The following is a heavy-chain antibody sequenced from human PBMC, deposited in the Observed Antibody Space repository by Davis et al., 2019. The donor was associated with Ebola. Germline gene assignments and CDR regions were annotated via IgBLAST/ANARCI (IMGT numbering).Heavy chain of an antibody. Sequence: MPSETLPLTCAVSGGSISSGGYSWSWIRQQPGKGLEWIGYIHHSGSTYYKPSLKSRATISVDTSKNQFSLKLSSVTAADTAVYYCAGGHWYGEIDYYGKDVWGQGTTVTVSS. CDR1: GGSISSGGYS. CDR3: AGGHWYGEIDYYGKDV. CDR2: IHHSGST. J-gene: IGHJ6*02. D-gene: IGHD3-10*01. V-gene: IGHV4-30-2*02.